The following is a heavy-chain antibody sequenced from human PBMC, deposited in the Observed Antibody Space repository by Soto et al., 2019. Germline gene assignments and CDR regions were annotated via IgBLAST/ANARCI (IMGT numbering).Heavy chain of an antibody. J-gene: IGHJ4*02. V-gene: IGHV4-59*01. D-gene: IGHD3-22*01. Sequence: SETVSLTCTVSGASISTYYWNWIRQPPGKGLEWIGYIYYSGSTDYNPSLKSRVTISLDTSKNQFSLNLSSVTAADTAVYYCARDRMYDRSGYYYPHCDYWGQGTLVTVSS. CDR2: IYYSGST. CDR3: ARDRMYDRSGYYYPHCDY. CDR1: GASISTYY.